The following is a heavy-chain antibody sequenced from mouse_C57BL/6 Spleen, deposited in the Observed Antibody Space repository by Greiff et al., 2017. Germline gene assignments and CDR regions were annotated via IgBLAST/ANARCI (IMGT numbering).Heavy chain of an antibody. J-gene: IGHJ4*01. CDR1: GYTFTSYW. Sequence: VKLQQPGAELVRPGTSVKLSCKASGYTFTSYWMHWVKQRPGQGLEWIGVIDPSDSYTNYNQKFKGKATLTVDTSSSTAYMQLSSLTSEDSAVYYCARNLAYYSNYDYAMDYWGQGTSVTVSS. D-gene: IGHD2-5*01. CDR2: IDPSDSYT. V-gene: IGHV1-59*01. CDR3: ARNLAYYSNYDYAMDY.